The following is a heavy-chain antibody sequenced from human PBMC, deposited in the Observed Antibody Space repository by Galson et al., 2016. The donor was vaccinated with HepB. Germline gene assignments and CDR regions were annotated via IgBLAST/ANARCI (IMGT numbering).Heavy chain of an antibody. CDR1: GYTFTTHD. J-gene: IGHJ4*02. D-gene: IGHD3-3*01. Sequence: SVKVSCKASGYTFTTHDLSWVRQASGQGPEWLGYVNPGTGNSGYAPKFRGRVTMTRNTSIDTAYLELNSLRSEDTAIYYCARSRSLGVVIRDSWGQGTVVTVSS. CDR3: ARSRSLGVVIRDS. CDR2: VNPGTGNS. V-gene: IGHV1-8*01.